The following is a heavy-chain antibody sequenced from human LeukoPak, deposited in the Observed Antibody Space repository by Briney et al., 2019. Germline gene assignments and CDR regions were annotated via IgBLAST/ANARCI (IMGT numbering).Heavy chain of an antibody. Sequence: GGSLRLSCAASGFTFSDYYMTWIRQAPGKGLEWVSYISSSSSTIYYADSVKGRFTISRDNAKNSLYLQMNSLRAEDTAVYYCARDLTDSGSYFSPSDYWGQGTLVTVSS. V-gene: IGHV3-11*04. CDR2: ISSSSSTI. CDR3: ARDLTDSGSYFSPSDY. D-gene: IGHD1-26*01. CDR1: GFTFSDYY. J-gene: IGHJ4*02.